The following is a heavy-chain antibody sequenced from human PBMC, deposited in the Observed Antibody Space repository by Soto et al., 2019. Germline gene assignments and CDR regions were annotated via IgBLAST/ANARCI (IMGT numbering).Heavy chain of an antibody. D-gene: IGHD6-6*01. CDR2: ISWNSGSI. V-gene: IGHV3-9*01. CDR3: AKGLAARGPVILYYYYGMDV. J-gene: IGHJ6*02. CDR1: GFTFDDYA. Sequence: GGSLRLSCAASGFTFDDYAMHWVRQAPGKGLEWVSGISWNSGSIGYADSVKGRFTISRDNTKNSLYLQMNSLRAEDTALYYCAKGLAARGPVILYYYYGMDVWGQGTTVTVSS.